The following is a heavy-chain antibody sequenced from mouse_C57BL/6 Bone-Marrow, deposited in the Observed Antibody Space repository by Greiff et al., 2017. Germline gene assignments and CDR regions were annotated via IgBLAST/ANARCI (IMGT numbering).Heavy chain of an antibody. D-gene: IGHD2-12*01. V-gene: IGHV10-1*01. J-gene: IGHJ4*01. CDR2: IRSKSNNYAT. CDR1: GFSFNTYA. CDR3: VTTEYYYAMDY. Sequence: VQRVESGGGLVQPKGSLKLSCAASGFSFNTYAMNWVRQAPGKGLEWVARIRSKSNNYATYYADSVKDRFTISRDDSESMLYLQMNNLKTEDTAMYYCVTTEYYYAMDYWGQGTSVTVSS.